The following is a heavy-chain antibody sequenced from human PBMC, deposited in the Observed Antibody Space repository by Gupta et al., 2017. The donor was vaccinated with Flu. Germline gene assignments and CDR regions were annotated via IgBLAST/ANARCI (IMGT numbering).Heavy chain of an antibody. CDR1: GFTFSSYW. J-gene: IGHJ6*02. Sequence: EVQLVESGGGLVQPGGSLRLSCAASGFTFSSYWMHWVRQAPGKGLVWVSRINSDGSSTSYADSVKGGFTISRDNAKNTLYLQMNSLRAEDTAVYYCAREGVNWLQLWTQQGDYYYGMDVWGQGTTVTVSS. CDR3: AREGVNWLQLWTQQGDYYYGMDV. V-gene: IGHV3-74*01. CDR2: INSDGSST. D-gene: IGHD5-18*01.